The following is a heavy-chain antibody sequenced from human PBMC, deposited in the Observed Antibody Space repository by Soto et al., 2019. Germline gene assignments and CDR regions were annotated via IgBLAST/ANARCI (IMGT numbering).Heavy chain of an antibody. J-gene: IGHJ4*02. V-gene: IGHV3-23*01. CDR2: ISATGDT. Sequence: GGSLRLSCAASGFTFSSYAMNWVRQAPGKGPEWVSHISATGDTYYADSVKGRFTISRDNSKNTLFLQMNSLRAEDTAVYYCAKSLGMATSFDYWGQGTPVTVSS. D-gene: IGHD1-20*01. CDR1: GFTFSSYA. CDR3: AKSLGMATSFDY.